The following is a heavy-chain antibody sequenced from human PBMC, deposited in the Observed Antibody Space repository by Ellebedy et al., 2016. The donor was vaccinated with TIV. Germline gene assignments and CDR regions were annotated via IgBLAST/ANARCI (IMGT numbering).Heavy chain of an antibody. V-gene: IGHV3-30*04. CDR3: ATIAVAGYFDY. Sequence: GESLKISCEASGFSFSSYAMHWVRQAPGKGLEWVAFISYDGSNKNYVDSVKGRFTISRDNSKNTLYLQMNSLRIEDTAVYYCATIAVAGYFDYWGQGTLVTVSS. CDR2: ISYDGSNK. J-gene: IGHJ4*02. CDR1: GFSFSSYA. D-gene: IGHD6-19*01.